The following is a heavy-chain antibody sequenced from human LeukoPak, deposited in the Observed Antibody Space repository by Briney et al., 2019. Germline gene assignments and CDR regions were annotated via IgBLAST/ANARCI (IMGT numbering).Heavy chain of an antibody. CDR3: TTERSGSFPK. V-gene: IGHV3-15*01. J-gene: IGHJ4*02. CDR1: GFTFSSYA. Sequence: AGGSLRLSCAASGFTFSSYAMAWVRQTPGKGLEWVARIRSKTDGGTTDYAAPVKGRLTISRDDSENTLYLQMNSLDSEDTAVYYCTTERSGSFPKWGQGTLVTVSS. CDR2: IRSKTDGGTT. D-gene: IGHD1-26*01.